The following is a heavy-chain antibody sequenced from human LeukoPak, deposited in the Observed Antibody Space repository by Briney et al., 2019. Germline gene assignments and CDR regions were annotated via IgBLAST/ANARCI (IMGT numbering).Heavy chain of an antibody. CDR3: AREATTWAAFDI. J-gene: IGHJ3*02. D-gene: IGHD4-17*01. V-gene: IGHV4-30-2*01. Sequence: KPSETLSLTCTVSGGSISSGGYYWSWIRQPPGKGLEWIGYIYHSGSTYYNPSLKSRVTISVDRSKNQFSLKLSSVTAADTAVYYCAREATTWAAFDIWGQGTMVTVSS. CDR2: IYHSGST. CDR1: GGSISSGGYY.